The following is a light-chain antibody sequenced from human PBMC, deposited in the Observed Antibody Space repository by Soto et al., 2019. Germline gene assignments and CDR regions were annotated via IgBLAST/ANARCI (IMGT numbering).Light chain of an antibody. CDR1: QSVTGSS. CDR3: HQYNSWLWT. J-gene: IGKJ1*01. Sequence: DIVLTQSPGTLSLTPGERATLSCRASQSVTGSSIAWFQQKPGQAPRLLMYGASNRATGIPHRFSGSGSGTDFTLTISSLEPEDFAVYFCHQYNSWLWTFGQGTKVDIK. V-gene: IGKV3-20*01. CDR2: GAS.